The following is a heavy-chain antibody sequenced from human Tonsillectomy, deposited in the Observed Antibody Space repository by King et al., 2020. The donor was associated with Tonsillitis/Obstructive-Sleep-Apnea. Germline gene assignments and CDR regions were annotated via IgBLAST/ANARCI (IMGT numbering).Heavy chain of an antibody. V-gene: IGHV3-30*04. J-gene: IGHJ3*02. CDR1: GFTFSSYA. D-gene: IGHD2-15*01. CDR3: ARGGEIVVVTAGDAFDI. Sequence: VQLVESGGGVVQPGRSLRLSCAASGFTFSSYAMHWVRQPPGKGLEWVAVISYDGSNKYYADSVKGRFTISRDNSKNTLYLQMNSLRAEDTAVYYCARGGEIVVVTAGDAFDIWGQGTMVTVSS. CDR2: ISYDGSNK.